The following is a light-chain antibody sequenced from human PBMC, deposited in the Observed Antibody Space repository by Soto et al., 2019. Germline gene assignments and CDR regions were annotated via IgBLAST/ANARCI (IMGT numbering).Light chain of an antibody. CDR2: GAS. J-gene: IGKJ1*01. V-gene: IGKV3-15*01. CDR3: QQYTNRPPWT. CDR1: QSVSTN. Sequence: EIVMTQSPATLSGSPGERATLSCRASQSVSTNLAWYQQKPGQAPRLLIYGASTRATGIPARFSGSGSGTEFTLTISRLQYDDFAVYYCQQYTNRPPWTFGLGTKV.